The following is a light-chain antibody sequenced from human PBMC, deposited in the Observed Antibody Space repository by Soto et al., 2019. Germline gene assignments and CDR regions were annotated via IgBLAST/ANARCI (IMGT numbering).Light chain of an antibody. CDR1: SSNIGSNT. J-gene: IGLJ1*01. V-gene: IGLV1-44*01. CDR3: AAWDDSLNGFYV. CDR2: SNI. Sequence: QPVLTQPPSASATPGQRVTISCSGSSSNIGSNTVNWYQQLPGTAPKLLIFSNIHRPSGVPDRFSGSKSGTSASLAISGLQSEDEADYYCAAWDDSLNGFYVFGTGTKVTVL.